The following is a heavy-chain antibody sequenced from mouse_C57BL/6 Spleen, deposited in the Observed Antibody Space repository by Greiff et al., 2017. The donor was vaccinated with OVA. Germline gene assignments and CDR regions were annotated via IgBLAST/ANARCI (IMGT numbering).Heavy chain of an antibody. CDR2: IYPGDGDT. V-gene: IGHV1-82*01. CDR3: ARSGYYGSSYGYFDV. CDR1: GYAFSSSW. Sequence: QVQLQQSGPELVKPGASVKISCKASGYAFSSSWMNWVKQRPGKGLEWIGRIYPGDGDTNYNGKFKGKATLTADKSSSTAYMQLSSLTSEDSAVYVCARSGYYGSSYGYFDVWGTGTTVTVSS. J-gene: IGHJ1*03. D-gene: IGHD1-1*01.